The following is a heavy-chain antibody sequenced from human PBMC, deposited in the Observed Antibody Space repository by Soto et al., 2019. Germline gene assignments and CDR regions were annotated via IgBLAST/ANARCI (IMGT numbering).Heavy chain of an antibody. CDR2: IYHTGST. CDR3: ARARYCSGGNCFSDY. CDR1: GGSIISGSYS. V-gene: IGHV4-30-2*01. D-gene: IGHD2-15*01. J-gene: IGHJ4*02. Sequence: QLQLQESGSGLVKPSQTLSLTCAVSGGSIISGSYSWTWIRQPPGRGLEWIAYIYHTGSTYYNPSLKSRVSLSVDTSKTQFSLKLSSVTAADTAVYYCARARYCSGGNCFSDYWGQGALVTVSS.